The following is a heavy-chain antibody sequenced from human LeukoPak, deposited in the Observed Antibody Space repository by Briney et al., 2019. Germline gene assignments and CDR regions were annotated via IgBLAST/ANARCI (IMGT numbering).Heavy chain of an antibody. J-gene: IGHJ6*03. Sequence: GGSLRLSCAASGFTVSSNYMTWVRQAPGKGLEWVSVIHKSAITYYADTVKGRFTISRDNSKNTLYLQMNSLRAEDTAVYYCGRSLRVRGVPDYMDVWGKGTTVTISS. CDR2: IHKSAIT. D-gene: IGHD3-10*01. V-gene: IGHV3-53*01. CDR3: GRSLRVRGVPDYMDV. CDR1: GFTVSSNY.